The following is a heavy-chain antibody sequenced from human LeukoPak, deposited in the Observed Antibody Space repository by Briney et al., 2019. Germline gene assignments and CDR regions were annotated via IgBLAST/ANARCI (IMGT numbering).Heavy chain of an antibody. V-gene: IGHV3-23*01. J-gene: IGHJ4*02. CDR3: AKGRGGFSSGWYYDY. CDR1: GSTFSNFD. Sequence: GGSLRLSCAVSGSTFSNFDMSWVRQAPGRGLEWVSGITGSGITAYYAGSVKGRFTISRDNSKNTLYLQMNSLRAEDTAMYYCAKGRGGFSSGWYYDYWGQGTLVTVSS. D-gene: IGHD6-19*01. CDR2: ITGSGITA.